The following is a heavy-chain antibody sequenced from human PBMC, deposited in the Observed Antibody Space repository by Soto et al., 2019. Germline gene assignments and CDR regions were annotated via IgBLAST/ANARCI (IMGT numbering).Heavy chain of an antibody. D-gene: IGHD3-22*01. CDR1: GDSISSGGYC. CDR3: ARDGGGGYYFDSSGYLDY. CDR2: ISNSGNT. J-gene: IGHJ4*02. V-gene: IGHV4-31*03. Sequence: QVQLQESGPGLVKPSQTLSLTCTVSGDSISSGGYCWSWIRQHPGKGLEWIGYISNSGNTYYNPPLKSRLTISVDTSKNQFSLKLTSVTAADTAVYYGARDGGGGYYFDSSGYLDYWGQGTLVTVSS.